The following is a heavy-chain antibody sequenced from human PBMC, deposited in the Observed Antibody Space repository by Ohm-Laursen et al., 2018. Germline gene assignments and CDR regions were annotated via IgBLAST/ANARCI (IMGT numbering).Heavy chain of an antibody. Sequence: PSQTLSLTCGVSGGSVDTGTYYWSWLRQSPGKGLEWIGYIYYSGYTNSNPSLKSRVTISLDTSKNQFSLILRSLTAADTAFYYFVRDLSVSYADSGSPIGAQGTFVTASS. CDR3: VRDLSVSYADSGSPI. CDR1: GGSVDTGTYY. D-gene: IGHD3-16*01. V-gene: IGHV4-61*01. CDR2: IYYSGYT. J-gene: IGHJ3*01.